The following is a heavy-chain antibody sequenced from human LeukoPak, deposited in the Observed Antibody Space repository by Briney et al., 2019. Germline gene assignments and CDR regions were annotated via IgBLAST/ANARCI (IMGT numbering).Heavy chain of an antibody. CDR3: ARDLLDSFDI. CDR1: GDIVSSNSAA. V-gene: IGHV6-1*01. Sequence: SQTLSLTCAISGDIVSSNSAAWNWIRQSPSRGLEWLGRTYYRSKWFNDYAVSVKSRKTINPETSKNQFSLQLNSVTPEDTAVYYCARDLLDSFDIWGQGTMVTVSS. CDR2: TYYRSKWFN. J-gene: IGHJ3*02.